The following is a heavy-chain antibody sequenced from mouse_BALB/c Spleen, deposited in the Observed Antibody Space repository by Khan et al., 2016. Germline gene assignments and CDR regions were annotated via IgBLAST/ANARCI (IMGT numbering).Heavy chain of an antibody. CDR1: GYNFTSYW. J-gene: IGHJ1*01. CDR2: IYPGSGST. D-gene: IGHD1-1*01. CDR3: AIATLSYGSSYWYFDV. Sequence: QVQLQQPGAELVKPGTSVKLSCKASGYNFTSYWINWVKLRPGQGLEWIGDIYPGSGSTNYNEKFKSKATLTVDTSSSTAYMQLSSLASEDSALYCCAIATLSYGSSYWYFDVWGAGTTVTVSS. V-gene: IGHV1-55*01.